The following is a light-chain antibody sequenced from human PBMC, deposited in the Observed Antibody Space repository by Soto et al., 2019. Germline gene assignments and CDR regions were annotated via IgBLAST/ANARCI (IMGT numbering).Light chain of an antibody. CDR3: SAFTSSTTLA. CDR1: SSDIGGYNY. CDR2: EVS. Sequence: QSVLTQPASVSGSPGQSITISCTGTSSDIGGYNYVSWYQQHPSKAPKLMIYEVSNRPSGVSNRFSGSKSGNAASLTISGLQAEDEADYYCSAFTSSTTLAFGGGTKLTVL. J-gene: IGLJ3*02. V-gene: IGLV2-14*01.